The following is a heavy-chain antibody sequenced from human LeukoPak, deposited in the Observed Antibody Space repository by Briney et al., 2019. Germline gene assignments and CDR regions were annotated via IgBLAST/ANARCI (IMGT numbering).Heavy chain of an antibody. V-gene: IGHV4-34*01. CDR1: GGSFSGYY. J-gene: IGHJ6*02. CDR2: INHSGST. CDR3: ARERYYGMDV. Sequence: SETLSLTCAVYGGSFSGYYWSWIRQPPGKGLEWIGEINHSGSTNYNPSLKSRVTISVDTSKNQFSLKLSSVTAADTAVYYCARERYYGMDVWGQGTTVTVSS.